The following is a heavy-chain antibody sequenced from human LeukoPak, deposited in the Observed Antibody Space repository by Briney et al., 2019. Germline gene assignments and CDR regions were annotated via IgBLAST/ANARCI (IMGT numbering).Heavy chain of an antibody. V-gene: IGHV4-31*03. Sequence: PSGTLSLTCTVSGGSISSGGYYWSWIRQHPGKGLEWIGYIYYSGSTYYNPSLKSRVTISVDTSKNQFSLKLSSVTAADTAVYYCARQVGYGGAFDIWGQGTMVTVSS. D-gene: IGHD4-23*01. CDR1: GGSISSGGYY. CDR3: ARQVGYGGAFDI. CDR2: IYYSGST. J-gene: IGHJ3*02.